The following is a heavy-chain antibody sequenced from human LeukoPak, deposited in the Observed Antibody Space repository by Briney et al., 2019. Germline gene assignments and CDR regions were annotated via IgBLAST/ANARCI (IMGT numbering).Heavy chain of an antibody. CDR2: ISGSGGTT. CDR3: AKGIDY. CDR1: GFTFSSYG. V-gene: IGHV3-23*01. Sequence: GGSLRLSCVASGFTFSSYGMAWFRQAPGKGLEWVSAISGSGGTTYYADSVKGRFTISRDNSKNTLYMQMNSLRAEDTAVYYCAKGIDYWGQGTLVTVSS. J-gene: IGHJ4*02.